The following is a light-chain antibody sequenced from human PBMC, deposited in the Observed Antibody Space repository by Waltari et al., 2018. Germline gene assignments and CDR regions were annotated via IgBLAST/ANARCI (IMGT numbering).Light chain of an antibody. CDR2: DNN. CDR3: GSWDSSLRAWV. CDR1: NFNMGRNP. Sequence: QSVLTTPPSVSAAAGQKVHISCSGSNFNMGRNPPSRYQHLPGTAPKLLISDNNERPSGIPDRFSGSKSGTSGTLGITGLQTGDEGDYYCGSWDSSLRAWVFGGGTKLTVL. J-gene: IGLJ3*02. V-gene: IGLV1-51*01.